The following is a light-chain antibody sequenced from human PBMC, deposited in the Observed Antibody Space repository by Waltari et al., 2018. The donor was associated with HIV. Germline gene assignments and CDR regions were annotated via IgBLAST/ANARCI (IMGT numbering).Light chain of an antibody. CDR3: QQYNSNPS. V-gene: IGKV1-5*03. J-gene: IGKJ2*01. Sequence: DVQMTQSPSTLPASVGDRVTITCRASEHVRRWLAWYQQQPGRAPKLLIQEASTLENGVPSRFSGGGSGTEYTLTISDLQPEDIATYYCQQYNSNPSFGQGTKLDIK. CDR1: EHVRRW. CDR2: EAS.